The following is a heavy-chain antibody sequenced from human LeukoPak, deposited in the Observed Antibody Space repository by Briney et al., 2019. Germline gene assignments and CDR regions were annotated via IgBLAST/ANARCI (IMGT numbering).Heavy chain of an antibody. V-gene: IGHV1-18*04. Sequence: ASVKVSCKASGYTFTGYYMHWVRQAPGQGLEWMGWISAYHGNTNYAQKLQGRLTMTTDTSTSTACLELRSLRSDDTAVYYCARSGKPIYYYYMDVWGKGTTVTISS. D-gene: IGHD3-10*01. CDR2: ISAYHGNT. J-gene: IGHJ6*03. CDR3: ARSGKPIYYYYMDV. CDR1: GYTFTGYY.